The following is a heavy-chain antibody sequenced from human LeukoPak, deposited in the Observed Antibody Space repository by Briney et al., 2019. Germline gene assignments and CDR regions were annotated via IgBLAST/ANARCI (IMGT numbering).Heavy chain of an antibody. CDR3: VRQMIRFWFDP. Sequence: GGSLRLSCAASGFSFSLYWMTWVWQSPGKGLEWVADINPDGSQKYSVDSVKGRFTISRDNAKNSLFLHLNSLRVDDTATYYCVRQMIRFWFDPWGQGTRVTVSS. CDR2: INPDGSQK. CDR1: GFSFSLYW. D-gene: IGHD3-16*01. V-gene: IGHV3-7*01. J-gene: IGHJ5*02.